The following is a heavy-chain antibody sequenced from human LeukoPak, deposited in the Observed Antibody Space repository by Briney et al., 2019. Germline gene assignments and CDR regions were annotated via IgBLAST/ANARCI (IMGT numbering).Heavy chain of an antibody. D-gene: IGHD3-10*01. V-gene: IGHV4-39*07. CDR1: GGSISSGGYY. Sequence: PSQTLSLTCTVSGGSISSGGYYWSWIRQPPGQGLEWIGSIYYSGSTYYNLSLKSRVTISVDTSKNQFSLKLSSVTAADTAVYYCARCDYYGSGSYSRWGQGTLVTVSS. CDR3: ARCDYYGSGSYSR. J-gene: IGHJ4*02. CDR2: IYYSGST.